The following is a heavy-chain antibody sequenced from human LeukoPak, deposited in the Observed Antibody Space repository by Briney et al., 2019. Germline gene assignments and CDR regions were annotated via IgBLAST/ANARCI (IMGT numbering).Heavy chain of an antibody. J-gene: IGHJ3*02. CDR1: GFTFSDYY. CDR2: ISSSSSYT. V-gene: IGHV3-11*06. Sequence: GGSLRLSCAASGFTFSDYYVSWIRQAPGKGLEWVSYISSSSSYTNYADSVKGRFTISRDNAKNSLYLQMNSLRAEDTAVYYCARSSYGHDAFDIWGQGTMVTVSS. D-gene: IGHD4-17*01. CDR3: ARSSYGHDAFDI.